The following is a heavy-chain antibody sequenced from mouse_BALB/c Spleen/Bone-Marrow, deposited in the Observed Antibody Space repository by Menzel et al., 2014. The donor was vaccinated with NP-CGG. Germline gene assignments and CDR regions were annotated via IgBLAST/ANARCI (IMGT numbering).Heavy chain of an antibody. CDR3: ARRWSGAMDY. J-gene: IGHJ4*01. CDR1: GYSFTACF. D-gene: IGHD2-3*01. CDR2: INPYNGAT. V-gene: IGHV1-37*01. Sequence: EVQLQQSGPELVKPGASMKISCKASGYSFTACFIHWIKQSHVKSLEWIGRINPYNGATTYNQNFNDKASLTVDKSSSTAYMELHSLTSEDSAVYYCARRWSGAMDYWGQGTSVTDSS.